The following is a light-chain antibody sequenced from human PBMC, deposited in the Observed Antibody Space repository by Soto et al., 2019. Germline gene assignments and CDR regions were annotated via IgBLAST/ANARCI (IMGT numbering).Light chain of an antibody. Sequence: DLQMTQSPSSLSASVGDRVTITCRASQSISSYLNWYHQKPGKAPKLLIYSASSLQSGVPSRFSGSGSGTDFTLPISSLQPEDFATYYCQQSYTTPWTFGQGTKVEIK. V-gene: IGKV1-39*01. CDR3: QQSYTTPWT. J-gene: IGKJ1*01. CDR1: QSISSY. CDR2: SAS.